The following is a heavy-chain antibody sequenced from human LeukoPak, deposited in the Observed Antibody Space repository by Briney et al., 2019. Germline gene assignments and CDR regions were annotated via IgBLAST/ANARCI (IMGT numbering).Heavy chain of an antibody. CDR3: ATYSSLNRREFQF. CDR2: IKTDGSEK. Sequence: PGGSLRLSCEGSGFTFSNYWMGWVRQAPGKGLQWVANIKTDGSEKYYVDSVKGRFTISRDNAKNSLYLQMNSLRAEDTAVYHCATYSSLNRREFQFWGQGTLLTVSS. J-gene: IGHJ1*01. CDR1: GFTFSNYW. V-gene: IGHV3-7*01. D-gene: IGHD3-22*01.